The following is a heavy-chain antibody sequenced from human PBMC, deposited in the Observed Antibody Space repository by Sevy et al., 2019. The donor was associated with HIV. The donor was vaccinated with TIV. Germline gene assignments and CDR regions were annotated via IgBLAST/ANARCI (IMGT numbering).Heavy chain of an antibody. J-gene: IGHJ6*02. CDR2: ISYDGSNK. Sequence: LSLTCAASGFTFSSYAMHWVRQAPGKGLEWVAVISYDGSNKYYADSVKGRFTISRDNSKNTLYLQMNSLRAEDTAVYYCARDLQVRSPWGNYYYYGMDVWGQGTTVTVSS. CDR1: GFTFSSYA. D-gene: IGHD3-16*01. V-gene: IGHV3-30-3*01. CDR3: ARDLQVRSPWGNYYYYGMDV.